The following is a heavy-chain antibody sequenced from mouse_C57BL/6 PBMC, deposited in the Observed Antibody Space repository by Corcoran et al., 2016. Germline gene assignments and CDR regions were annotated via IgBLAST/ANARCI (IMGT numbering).Heavy chain of an antibody. CDR1: GYTFTTYG. V-gene: IGHV9-3*01. D-gene: IGHD1-1*01. CDR2: INTYSGVP. J-gene: IGHJ3*01. Sequence: QIPLVQSGPELKKTGETVKISCKASGYTFTTYGMNWVKQAPGKGLKWMGGINTYSGVPTYADDFKGRFAFSLETSASTAYLQINNLKNEDTATYFCARSRSSSWFAYWGQGTLVAVSA. CDR3: ARSRSSSWFAY.